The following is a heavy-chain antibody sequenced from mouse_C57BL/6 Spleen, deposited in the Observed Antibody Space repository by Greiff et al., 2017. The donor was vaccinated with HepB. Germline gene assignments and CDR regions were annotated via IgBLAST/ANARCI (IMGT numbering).Heavy chain of an antibody. CDR1: GYTFTSYW. D-gene: IGHD2-5*01. CDR2: IDPSDSYT. J-gene: IGHJ1*03. CDR3: ARDYSNYADWYFDV. V-gene: IGHV1-59*01. Sequence: QVQLQQPGAELVRPGTSVKLSCKASGYTFTSYWMHWVKQRPGQGLEWIGVIDPSDSYTNYNQKFTGKATLTVDTSSSTAYMQLSSLTSEDSAVYYCARDYSNYADWYFDVWGTGTTVTVSS.